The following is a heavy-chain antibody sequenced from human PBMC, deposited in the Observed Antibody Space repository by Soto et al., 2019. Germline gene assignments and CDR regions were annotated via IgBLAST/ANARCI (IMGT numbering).Heavy chain of an antibody. Sequence: QLHLVQSGAGVKKPGASVTVSCSAAGYPVTAYYMHWVRQAPGRGLEWRGGINPATGAAKCTQKFQGRVNMTRETLTSSVFMELGGLTSEDPAVCYRARGGGVGVAGSAAFDMWGQGNLVTVSS. V-gene: IGHV1-2*02. CDR3: ARGGGVGVAGSAAFDM. J-gene: IGHJ3*02. CDR2: INPATGAA. D-gene: IGHD3-3*01. CDR1: GYPVTAYY.